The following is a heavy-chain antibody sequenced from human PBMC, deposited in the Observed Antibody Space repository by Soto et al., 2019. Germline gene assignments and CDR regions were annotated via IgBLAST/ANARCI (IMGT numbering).Heavy chain of an antibody. CDR2: IYHSGST. Sequence: SETLSLTCAVSGGSISSSNWWSWVRQPPGKGLEWIGEIYHSGSTYYNPSLKSRVTISVDKSKNQFSLKLSSVTAADTAVYYCASVAKTINWPDNLGQGNLVTVSS. CDR1: GGSISSSNW. CDR3: ASVAKTINWPDN. V-gene: IGHV4-4*02. J-gene: IGHJ5*02.